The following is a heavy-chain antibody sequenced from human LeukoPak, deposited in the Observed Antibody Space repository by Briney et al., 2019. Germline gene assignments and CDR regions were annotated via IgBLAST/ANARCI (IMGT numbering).Heavy chain of an antibody. CDR2: INHSGST. V-gene: IGHV4-34*01. J-gene: IGHJ6*03. CDR1: GGSFSGYY. D-gene: IGHD3-22*01. CDR3: AREAAYYDSSTLNYYYYYMDV. Sequence: KPSETLSLTCAVYGGSFSGYYWSWIRQPPGKGLEWIGEINHSGSTNYNPSLKSRVTISVGTSKNQFSLKLSSVTAADTAVYYCAREAAYYDSSTLNYYYYYMDVWGKGTTVTVSS.